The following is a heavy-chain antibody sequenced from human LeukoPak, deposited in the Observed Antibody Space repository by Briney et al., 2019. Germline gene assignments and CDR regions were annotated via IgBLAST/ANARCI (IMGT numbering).Heavy chain of an antibody. CDR1: VYTFTVYD. CDR2: MNPDTGDT. J-gene: IGHJ4*02. V-gene: IGHV1-8*01. D-gene: IGHD1-26*01. CDR3: TRGSLSGSSRDY. Sequence: ASVTVSFKASVYTFTVYDINWVRQATGQGLEWMGWMNPDTGDTGYAQKFQGRVTMTRNTSIDTAYMELSGLRSEDSAVYYCTRGSLSGSSRDYWGQGTLVTVSS.